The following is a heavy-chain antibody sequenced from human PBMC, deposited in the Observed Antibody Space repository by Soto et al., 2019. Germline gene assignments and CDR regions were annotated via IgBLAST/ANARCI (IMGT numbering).Heavy chain of an antibody. D-gene: IGHD2-2*01. CDR2: ISSNGGST. V-gene: IGHV3-64*01. CDR1: GFTFSSYA. J-gene: IGHJ4*02. CDR3: ARGPIVVVPAARPLTVDY. Sequence: EVQLVESGGGLVQPGGSLRLSCAASGFTFSSYAMHWVRQAPGKGLEYVSAISSNGGSTYYANSVKGRFTISRDNSKNTLYLQMGSLRAEDMAVYYCARGPIVVVPAARPLTVDYWGQGTLVTVSS.